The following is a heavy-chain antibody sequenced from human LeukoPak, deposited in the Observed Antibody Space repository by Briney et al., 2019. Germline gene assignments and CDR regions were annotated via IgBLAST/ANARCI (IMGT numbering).Heavy chain of an antibody. CDR3: ARQGSSWTTWFDP. J-gene: IGHJ5*02. D-gene: IGHD6-13*01. CDR1: GYSFTSYW. V-gene: IGHV5-51*01. CDR2: IYPGDSDT. Sequence: GESLKISCKGSGYSFTSYWIGWVRQMPGKGLEWMGIIYPGDSDTRYSPSFQGQVTISADKSISTAYLQWSSLKASDTTMYYCARQGSSWTTWFDPWGQGALVTVSS.